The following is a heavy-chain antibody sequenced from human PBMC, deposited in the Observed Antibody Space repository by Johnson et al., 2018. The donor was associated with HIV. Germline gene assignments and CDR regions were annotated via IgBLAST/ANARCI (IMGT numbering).Heavy chain of an antibody. J-gene: IGHJ3*02. Sequence: QLVESGGGVVQPGRSLRLSCAASGFTFSDYGIHWVRQAPGKGLEWVAVVWSDGNNRYYADSVKGRFTISRDNPKNTLYLQMNSLRAEDTALYYCASQLGATGAFDIWGQGTMVTVSS. CDR3: ASQLGATGAFDI. V-gene: IGHV3-33*01. CDR2: VWSDGNNR. D-gene: IGHD1-26*01. CDR1: GFTFSDYG.